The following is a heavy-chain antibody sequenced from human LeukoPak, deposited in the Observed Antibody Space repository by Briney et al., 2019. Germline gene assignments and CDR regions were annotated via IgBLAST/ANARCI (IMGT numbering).Heavy chain of an antibody. Sequence: GGSLRLSCAASGFAFDDYGMHWVRHAPGKGLEWVSGILWNSGDMGYADSVQGRFTISRDNAKNSLYLQMNSLRPEDTALYYCAKDSLAAAGWFDSWGQGTLVTVSS. CDR1: GFAFDDYG. V-gene: IGHV3-9*01. CDR3: AKDSLAAAGWFDS. D-gene: IGHD6-13*01. CDR2: ILWNSGDM. J-gene: IGHJ5*01.